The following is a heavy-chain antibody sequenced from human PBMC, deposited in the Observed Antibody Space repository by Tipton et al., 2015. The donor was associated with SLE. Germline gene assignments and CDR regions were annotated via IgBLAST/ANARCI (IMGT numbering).Heavy chain of an antibody. V-gene: IGHV4-59*01. J-gene: IGHJ6*02. CDR1: GGSISSYY. CDR3: ARFRDEYYYYAMDV. CDR2: IYFSGST. Sequence: TLSLTCTVSGGSISSYYWSWIRQPPGKGLEWIGYIYFSGSTNYSPSLRSRVAISLDTSKNQFSLKLSSVTAADTAVYYCARFRDEYYYYAMDVWGQGTTVTVSS.